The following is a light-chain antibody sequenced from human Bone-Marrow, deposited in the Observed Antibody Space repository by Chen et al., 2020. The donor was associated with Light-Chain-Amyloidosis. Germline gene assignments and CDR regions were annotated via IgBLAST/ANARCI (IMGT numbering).Light chain of an antibody. J-gene: IGLJ1*01. CDR1: RSDVGGDNH. CDR2: EVT. CDR3: RSYTSTNTLV. V-gene: IGLV2-14*01. Sequence: QSALTQPASVSGSPGQSITISCTGTRSDVGGDNHISWYQQHPDKAPKLMIYEVTNRPSWVPDRFAGSKADNTASLTSSVLQTEDEADYCCRSYTSTNTLVFGSGTRVTVL.